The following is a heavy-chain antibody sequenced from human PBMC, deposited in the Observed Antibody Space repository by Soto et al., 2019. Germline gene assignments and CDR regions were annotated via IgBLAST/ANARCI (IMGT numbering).Heavy chain of an antibody. V-gene: IGHV4-38-2*02. CDR3: ARDWYRDGYKGGYFDY. Sequence: PSETLSLTCTVSGFSISSGYYWGWVRQPPGKGLEWIGSMYQSGTTYYNPSPKSRVTISINTSKNQFSLKLTSVTAADTAVYYCARDWYRDGYKGGYFDYWGQGTLVTVSS. D-gene: IGHD1-26*01. J-gene: IGHJ4*02. CDR2: MYQSGTT. CDR1: GFSISSGYY.